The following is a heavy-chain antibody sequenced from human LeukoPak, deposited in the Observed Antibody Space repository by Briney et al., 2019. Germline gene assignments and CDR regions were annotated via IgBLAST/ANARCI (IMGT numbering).Heavy chain of an antibody. V-gene: IGHV3-21*01. CDR2: ISSSSSYI. D-gene: IGHD6-13*01. CDR3: AREFRAATVNDY. J-gene: IGHJ4*02. CDR1: GFTFSSYS. Sequence: GGSLRLPCAASGFTFSSYSMNWVRQAPGKGLEWVSSISSSSSYIYYADSVKGRFTISRDNAKNSLYLQMSSLRAEDTAVYYCAREFRAATVNDYWGQGTLVTVSS.